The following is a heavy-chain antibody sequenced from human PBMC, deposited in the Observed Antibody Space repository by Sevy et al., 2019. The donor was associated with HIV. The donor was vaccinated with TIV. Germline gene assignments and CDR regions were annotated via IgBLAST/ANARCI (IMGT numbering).Heavy chain of an antibody. CDR2: INPKSGGT. CDR1: GYTFTDYY. V-gene: IGHV1-2*02. CDR3: GRVVEPAGIDPYYYGVDV. Sequence: ASVKVSCKASGYTFTDYYIHWVRQAPGQGLEWMGWINPKSGGTNYAQKFHGRVTMTRETSISTAYMELSRLRSDDTAVYYCGRVVEPAGIDPYYYGVDVWGPGATGTVSS. D-gene: IGHD2-2*02. J-gene: IGHJ6*02.